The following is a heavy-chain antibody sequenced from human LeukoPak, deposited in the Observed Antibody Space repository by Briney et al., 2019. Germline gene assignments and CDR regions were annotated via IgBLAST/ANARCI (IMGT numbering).Heavy chain of an antibody. D-gene: IGHD6-13*01. J-gene: IGHJ4*01. CDR3: AREGYTSSWYSGDYYFHY. V-gene: IGHV4-61*02. CDR1: GGSISSGSDF. Sequence: KPSETLSLTCTVSGGSISSGSDFWTWIRQPAGKGLEWIGRINTSGSTNYNPSLKSRVTISVDTSKNQFSLKLSSVTAADTAVFYCAREGYTSSWYSGDYYFHYTGHGTLVTVSS. CDR2: INTSGST.